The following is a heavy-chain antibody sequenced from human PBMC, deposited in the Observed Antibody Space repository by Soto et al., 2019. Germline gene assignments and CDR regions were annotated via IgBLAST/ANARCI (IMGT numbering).Heavy chain of an antibody. Sequence: PGETLKISCKGSGYSFTSYWIGWVRQMPGKGLEWMGIIYPGDSDTRYSPSFQGQVTISADKSISTAYLQWSSLKASDTAMYYCARSQQQLGTYYYYYGMDVWGQGTTVTVSS. J-gene: IGHJ6*02. D-gene: IGHD6-13*01. CDR1: GYSFTSYW. CDR3: ARSQQQLGTYYYYYGMDV. V-gene: IGHV5-51*01. CDR2: IYPGDSDT.